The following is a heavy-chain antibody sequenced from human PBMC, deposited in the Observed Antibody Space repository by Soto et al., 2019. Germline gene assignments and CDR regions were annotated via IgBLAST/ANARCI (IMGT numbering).Heavy chain of an antibody. CDR3: AGVGYCTKGVCSRGYYYGMDV. V-gene: IGHV1-2*02. Sequence: ASVKVSCKASGYTFTGYYMHWVRQAPGQWLEWIGWINPNSVGTHYEQKFQGRVSMTRDTSISTAYMELSRMRFDDMAVYYCAGVGYCTKGVCSRGYYYGMDVLGQGTTVTVSS. CDR1: GYTFTGYY. CDR2: INPNSVGT. D-gene: IGHD2-8*01. J-gene: IGHJ6*02.